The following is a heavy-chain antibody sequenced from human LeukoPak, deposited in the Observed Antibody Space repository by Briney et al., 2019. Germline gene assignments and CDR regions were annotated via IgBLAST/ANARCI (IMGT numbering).Heavy chain of an antibody. V-gene: IGHV3-66*01. J-gene: IGHJ5*02. CDR2: IYSGGST. D-gene: IGHD3-22*01. Sequence: GGSLRLSCAASGFTVSSNYMSWVRRAPGKGLEWVSVIYSGGSTYYADSVKGRFTISRDNSKNTLYLQMNSLRAEDTAVYYCARDRPTYYYDSSGYLNWFDPWGQGTLVTVSS. CDR3: ARDRPTYYYDSSGYLNWFDP. CDR1: GFTVSSNY.